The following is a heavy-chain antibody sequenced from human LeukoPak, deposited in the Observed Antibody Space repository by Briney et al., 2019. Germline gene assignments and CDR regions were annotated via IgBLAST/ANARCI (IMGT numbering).Heavy chain of an antibody. CDR3: ARDFPVTYYDFWSDME. D-gene: IGHD3-3*01. V-gene: IGHV4-39*07. CDR2: IYYSGST. CDR1: GGSISSSSYY. Sequence: SETLSLTCTVSGGSISSSSYYWGWIRQPPGKGLEWIGSIYYSGSTYYNPSLKSRVTISVDTSKSQFSLKLSSVTAADTAVYYCARDFPVTYYDFWSDMEWGQGTLVTVSS. J-gene: IGHJ4*02.